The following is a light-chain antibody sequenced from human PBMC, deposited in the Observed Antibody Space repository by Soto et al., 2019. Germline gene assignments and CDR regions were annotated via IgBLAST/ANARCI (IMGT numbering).Light chain of an antibody. CDR1: QSLLHITGENF. CDR3: RRYIDS. J-gene: IGKJ1*01. CDR2: EYS. V-gene: IGKV2-29*01. Sequence: DVVMTPTPLSLSVAPGQPASISCKSSQSLLHITGENFLFWYLQNPGQSPQLLIYEYSTRVSGAPDIFRGSLSATDFALTFSNMVFEDSAVDHCRRYIDSFG.